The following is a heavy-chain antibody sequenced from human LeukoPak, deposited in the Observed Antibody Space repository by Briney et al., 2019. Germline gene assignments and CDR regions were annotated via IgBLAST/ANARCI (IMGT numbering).Heavy chain of an antibody. J-gene: IGHJ6*02. CDR1: GYTFTGYY. CDR3: ARGPVLLWFGEIYGMDA. V-gene: IGHV1-2*02. D-gene: IGHD3-10*01. Sequence: GASVKVSCRASGYTFTGYYMHWVRQAPGQGLEWMGWINPNSGGTNYAQKFQGRVTMTRDTSISTAYMELSRLRSDDTAVYYCARGPVLLWFGEIYGMDAWGQGTTVTVSS. CDR2: INPNSGGT.